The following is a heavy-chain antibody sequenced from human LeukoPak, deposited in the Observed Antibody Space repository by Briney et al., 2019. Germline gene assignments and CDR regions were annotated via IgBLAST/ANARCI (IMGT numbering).Heavy chain of an antibody. CDR2: IYYSGST. CDR3: ARDLRNPETSYDSRAHWFDP. J-gene: IGHJ5*02. V-gene: IGHV4-30-4*01. CDR1: GGSISSGDYY. D-gene: IGHD3-22*01. Sequence: PSQTLSLTCTVSGGSISSGDYYWRWIRQPPGKGLEWIGYIYYSGSTYYNPSLKSRVTISVDTSKNQFSLKLSSVTAADTAVYYCARDLRNPETSYDSRAHWFDPWGQGTLVTVSS.